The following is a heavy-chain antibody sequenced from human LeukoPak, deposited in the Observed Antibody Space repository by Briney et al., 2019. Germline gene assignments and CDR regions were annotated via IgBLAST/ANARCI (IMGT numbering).Heavy chain of an antibody. V-gene: IGHV3-48*01. CDR3: ARPRVGAPGWFDP. Sequence: GGSLRLSCAASGFSFSSYSMSWVRHAPGKGLEWVSYISSSSSTINYADSVKGRFTISRDNAKNSLYLQMNSLRAADTAVYYCARPRVGAPGWFDPWGQGTLVTVSS. D-gene: IGHD1-26*01. CDR1: GFSFSSYS. J-gene: IGHJ5*02. CDR2: ISSSSSTI.